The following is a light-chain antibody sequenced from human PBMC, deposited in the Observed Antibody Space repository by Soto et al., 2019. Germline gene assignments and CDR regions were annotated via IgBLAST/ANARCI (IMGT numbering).Light chain of an antibody. CDR2: DVS. Sequence: QSALTQPASMSGSPGQWITISCTGTSSDVGGYNYVSWYQQHPGKAPKLMIYDVSNRPSGVSNRFSGSKSGNTASLTISGLQAEDEADYYCSSYTSSSTLVFGTGTKVTVL. CDR1: SSDVGGYNY. J-gene: IGLJ1*01. CDR3: SSYTSSSTLV. V-gene: IGLV2-14*01.